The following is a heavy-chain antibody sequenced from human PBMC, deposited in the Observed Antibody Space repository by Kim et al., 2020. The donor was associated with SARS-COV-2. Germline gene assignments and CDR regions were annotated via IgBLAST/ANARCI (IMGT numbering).Heavy chain of an antibody. D-gene: IGHD3-3*01. CDR1: GGSISSYY. J-gene: IGHJ5*02. CDR3: ARADYDYSVGWFDP. V-gene: IGHV4-59*01. CDR2: IYYSGST. Sequence: SETLSLTCTVSGGSISSYYWSWIRQPPGKGLEWIGYIYYSGSTNYNPSLKSRVTISVDTSKNQFSLKLSSVTAADTAVYYCARADYDYSVGWFDPWGQGTLVTVSS.